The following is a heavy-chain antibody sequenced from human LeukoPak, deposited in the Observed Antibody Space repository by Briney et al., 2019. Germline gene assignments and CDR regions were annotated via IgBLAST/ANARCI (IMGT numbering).Heavy chain of an antibody. CDR1: GFPFNDCG. CDR2: IKWNGGST. J-gene: IGHJ4*02. Sequence: GGSLRLSYAASGFPFNDCGMSWVRPAPGKGVEWVTGIKWNGGSTGYSDSVKGRFTISRDNAKNSLYLQMNSLRAEDTALYYCARSVAASRDYWGQGTLVTVSS. D-gene: IGHD2-15*01. V-gene: IGHV3-20*03. CDR3: ARSVAASRDY.